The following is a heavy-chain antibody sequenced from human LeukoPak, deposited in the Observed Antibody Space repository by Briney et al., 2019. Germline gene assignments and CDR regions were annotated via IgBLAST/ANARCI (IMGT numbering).Heavy chain of an antibody. CDR2: IYYSGST. V-gene: IGHV4-59*01. D-gene: IGHD3-10*01. J-gene: IGHJ4*02. Sequence: SETLSLTCTVSGGSISSYYWSWIRQPPGKGLEWIGYIYYSGSTNYNPSLKSRVTISVDTSKNQFSLKLSSVTAADTAVYYCARDQDSSGSLFDYWGQGTLVTVSS. CDR1: GGSISSYY. CDR3: ARDQDSSGSLFDY.